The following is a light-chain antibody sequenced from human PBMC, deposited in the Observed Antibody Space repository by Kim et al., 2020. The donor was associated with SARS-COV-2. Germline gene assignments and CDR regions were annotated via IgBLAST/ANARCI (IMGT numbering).Light chain of an antibody. Sequence: EIVITQSPATLSVSPGERATLSCRASQSVSSNLAWYQQKPGQAPRLLIYGASTRATSVPARFSGSGSGTEFTLTISSLQSEDFAVYYCQQYNNWLRTFGPGTKVDIK. CDR2: GAS. CDR1: QSVSSN. CDR3: QQYNNWLRT. J-gene: IGKJ3*01. V-gene: IGKV3-15*01.